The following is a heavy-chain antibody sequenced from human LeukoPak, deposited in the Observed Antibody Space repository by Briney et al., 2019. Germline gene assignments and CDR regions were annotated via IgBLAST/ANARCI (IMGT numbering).Heavy chain of an antibody. CDR1: GFTFDDYT. V-gene: IGHV3-43*01. Sequence: GGSLRLSCAASGFTFDDYTMHWVRQAPGKGLEWVSLISWDGGSTYYADSVKGRFTISRDNAKNSLYLQMNSLRAEDTAVYYCARDREDFWSGYFSPAYWGQGTLVTVSS. D-gene: IGHD3-3*01. CDR3: ARDREDFWSGYFSPAY. CDR2: ISWDGGST. J-gene: IGHJ4*02.